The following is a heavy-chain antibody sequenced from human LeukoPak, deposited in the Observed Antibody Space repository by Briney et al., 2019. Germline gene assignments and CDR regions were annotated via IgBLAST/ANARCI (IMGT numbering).Heavy chain of an antibody. V-gene: IGHV4-59*11. Sequence: SETLSLTCTVSGGSINSHYWSWIRQPPGKGLEWIGFVNNSGRTNYNPSLESRFTISVETSENNFSLKLTSVTAADTAVYYCARLLDNDSSGDPDTFDMWGQGTVVSASS. J-gene: IGHJ3*02. CDR3: ARLLDNDSSGDPDTFDM. CDR1: GGSINSHY. D-gene: IGHD3-22*01. CDR2: VNNSGRT.